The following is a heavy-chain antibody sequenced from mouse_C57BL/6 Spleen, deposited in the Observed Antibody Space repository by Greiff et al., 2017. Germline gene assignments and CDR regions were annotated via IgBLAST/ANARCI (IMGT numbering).Heavy chain of an antibody. CDR3: ARHNYGSSYAMDY. CDR1: GFSLTSYG. Sequence: VQLVESGPGLVAPSQSLSITCTVSGFSLTSYGVHWVRQPPGKGLEWLVVIWSDGSTTYNSALKSRLSISKDNSKSQVFLKMNSRQTDDTAMYYCARHNYGSSYAMDYWGQGTSVTVSS. J-gene: IGHJ4*01. CDR2: IWSDGST. D-gene: IGHD1-1*01. V-gene: IGHV2-6-1*01.